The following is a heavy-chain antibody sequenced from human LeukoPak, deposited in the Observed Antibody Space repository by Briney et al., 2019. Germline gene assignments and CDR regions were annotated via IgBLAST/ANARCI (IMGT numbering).Heavy chain of an antibody. Sequence: GSSVKVSCKASGGTFSSYAISRVRPAPGQGLEWMGGIIPIFGTANSAQKFQGRVTITADESKSTAYMELSSLRSEDTAVYYCARDDRWRTGGSDYWGQGTLVTVSS. CDR2: IIPIFGTA. J-gene: IGHJ4*02. CDR1: GGTFSSYA. D-gene: IGHD1-14*01. CDR3: ARDDRWRTGGSDY. V-gene: IGHV1-69*01.